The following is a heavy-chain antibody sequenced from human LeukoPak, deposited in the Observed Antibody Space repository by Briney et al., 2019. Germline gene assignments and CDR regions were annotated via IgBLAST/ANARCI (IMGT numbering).Heavy chain of an antibody. CDR3: ARRSSSSYYYYYYMDV. D-gene: IGHD6-6*01. CDR2: IYCSGST. Sequence: SETLSLTCTVSGGSISSSSYYWGWIRQPPGKGLEWIGSIYCSGSTYYNPSLKSRVTISVDTSKNQFSLKLSSVTAADTAVYYCARRSSSSYYYYYYMDVWGKGTTVTVSS. CDR1: GGSISSSSYY. J-gene: IGHJ6*03. V-gene: IGHV4-39*01.